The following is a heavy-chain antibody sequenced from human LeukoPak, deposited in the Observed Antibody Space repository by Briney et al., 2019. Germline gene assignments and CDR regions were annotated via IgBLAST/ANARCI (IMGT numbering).Heavy chain of an antibody. CDR1: GFTFSSYG. J-gene: IGHJ4*02. CDR2: IQYDGSIE. D-gene: IGHD6-13*01. Sequence: GGSLRLSCAASGFTFSSYGMHWVRRAPGKGLEWVAAIQYDGSIEYYADSVKGRFTISRDNAKNSLYLQMNSLRAEDTAVYYCARDASGSTWFFDYWGQGILVTVSS. V-gene: IGHV3-33*01. CDR3: ARDASGSTWFFDY.